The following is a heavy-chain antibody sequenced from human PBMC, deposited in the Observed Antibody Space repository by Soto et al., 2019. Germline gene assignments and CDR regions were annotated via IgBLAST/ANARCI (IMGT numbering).Heavy chain of an antibody. V-gene: IGHV2-26*01. CDR2: FFSDVER. J-gene: IGHJ6*02. D-gene: IGHD4-17*01. CDR1: GFSRSNGRMG. CDR3: ARMDGDYNYYALDV. Sequence: QVTLKESGPVLVKPTETLTLTCTVSGFSRSNGRMGVSWIRQRPGEPLEWLAHFFSDVERSYSASMQSRLTLSTDTSGSQVFLTMTNMDPVDTATYYCARMDGDYNYYALDVWGQGTTVTVSS.